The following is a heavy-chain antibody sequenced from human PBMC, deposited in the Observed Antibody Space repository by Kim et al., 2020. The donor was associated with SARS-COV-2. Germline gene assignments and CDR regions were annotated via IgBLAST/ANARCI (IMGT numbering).Heavy chain of an antibody. J-gene: IGHJ4*02. V-gene: IGHV3-21*01. CDR1: GFTFSSYS. CDR3: ARDLALRYFDWTPRTQN. CDR2: ISSSSSYI. Sequence: GGSLRLSCAASGFTFSSYSMNWVRQAPGKGLEWVSSISSSSSYIYYADSVKGRFTISRDNAKNSLYLQMNSLRAEDTAVYYCARDLALRYFDWTPRTQNGGQGTLVTVSS. D-gene: IGHD3-9*01.